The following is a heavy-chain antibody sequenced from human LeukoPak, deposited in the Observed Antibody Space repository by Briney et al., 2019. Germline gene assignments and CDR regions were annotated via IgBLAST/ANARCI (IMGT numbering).Heavy chain of an antibody. D-gene: IGHD6-13*01. V-gene: IGHV3-30*01. Sequence: GGSLRLSCAASGFTFSSYAIHWVRQAPGKGLEWVAVISYDGSNKYYADSVKGRFTISRDNSKNTLYLQMNSLRAEDTAVYYCARHFTPAAAGSFDYWGQGTLVTVSS. CDR3: ARHFTPAAAGSFDY. J-gene: IGHJ4*02. CDR2: ISYDGSNK. CDR1: GFTFSSYA.